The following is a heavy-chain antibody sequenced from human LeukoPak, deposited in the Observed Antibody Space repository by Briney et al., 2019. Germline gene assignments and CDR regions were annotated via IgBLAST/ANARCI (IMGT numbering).Heavy chain of an antibody. CDR1: GFTFSSYW. D-gene: IGHD3-9*01. J-gene: IGHJ4*02. Sequence: PGGSLRLSCAASGFTFSSYWMSWVREAPGKGLEGVANIKQGGSEKYYVVSVKGRFTISRDNAKNSLYLQMNSLRAEDTAVYYCARDMLRYFDWTYNGYYFDYWGQGTLVTVSS. V-gene: IGHV3-7*01. CDR2: IKQGGSEK. CDR3: ARDMLRYFDWTYNGYYFDY.